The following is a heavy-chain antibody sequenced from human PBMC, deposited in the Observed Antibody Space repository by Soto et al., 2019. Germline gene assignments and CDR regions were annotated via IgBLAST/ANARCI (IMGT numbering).Heavy chain of an antibody. CDR3: AKEPYYDFWSGGEGHVDY. D-gene: IGHD3-3*01. J-gene: IGHJ4*02. Sequence: EVQLLESGGGLVQPGGSLRLSCAASGFTFSSYAMSWVRQAPGKGLEWVSAISGSGGSTYYADSVKGRFTISRDNSKNTLYLQMNSLGAEDTAVYYCAKEPYYDFWSGGEGHVDYWGQGTLVTVSS. CDR1: GFTFSSYA. CDR2: ISGSGGST. V-gene: IGHV3-23*01.